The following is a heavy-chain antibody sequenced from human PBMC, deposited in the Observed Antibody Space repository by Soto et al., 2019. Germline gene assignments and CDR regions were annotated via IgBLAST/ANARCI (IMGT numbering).Heavy chain of an antibody. V-gene: IGHV4-31*03. CDR3: ARARATDDYRSRYYFDY. Sequence: QVQLQESGPGLVKPSQTLSLTCTVSGGSISSGGYYWSWIRQHPGKGLEWIGYINYSGSTYYNPSLKSRVTISVDTSKNQFSLKLSSVTAADTAVYYCARARATDDYRSRYYFDYWGQGTLVTVSS. J-gene: IGHJ4*02. CDR2: INYSGST. CDR1: GGSISSGGYY. D-gene: IGHD4-4*01.